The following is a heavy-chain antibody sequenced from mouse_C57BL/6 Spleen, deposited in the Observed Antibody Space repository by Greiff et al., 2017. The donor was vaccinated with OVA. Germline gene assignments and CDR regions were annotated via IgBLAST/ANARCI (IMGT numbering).Heavy chain of an antibody. J-gene: IGHJ1*03. V-gene: IGHV1-39*01. CDR1: GYSFTDYN. D-gene: IGHD1-1*01. CDR3: ARSPYYYGSSYWYFDV. Sequence: VQLKQSGPELVKPGASVKISCKASGYSFTDYNMNWVKQSNGKSLEWIGVINPNYGTTSYNQKFKGKATLTVDQSSSTAYMQLHSLTSEDSAVYYFARSPYYYGSSYWYFDVWGTGTTVTVSS. CDR2: INPNYGTT.